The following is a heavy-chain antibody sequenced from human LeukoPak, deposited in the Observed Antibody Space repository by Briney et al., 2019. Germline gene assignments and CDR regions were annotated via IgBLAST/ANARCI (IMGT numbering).Heavy chain of an antibody. CDR1: GGSILTTNW. CDR3: ARTVVVAACFDY. V-gene: IGHV4-4*02. Sequence: SGTLSLTCAVSGGSILTTNWWSWVRQTPGKGLEWIGEVHLSGASNYNPSLKSRVSMSIDKSKNQLSLKLTSVTAADTAMYYCARTVVVAACFDYWGQGTLVTVSS. D-gene: IGHD2-15*01. J-gene: IGHJ4*02. CDR2: VHLSGAS.